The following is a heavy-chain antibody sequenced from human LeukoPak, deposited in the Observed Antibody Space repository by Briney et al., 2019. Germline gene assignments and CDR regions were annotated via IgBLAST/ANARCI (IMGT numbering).Heavy chain of an antibody. D-gene: IGHD6-13*01. J-gene: IGHJ5*02. Sequence: PSETLSLTCAVYGGSFSGYYWSWIRQPPGKGLEWIGEINHSGSTNYNPSLKSRVTISVDTSKNQFSLKLSSVTAADTAVYYCARANIAAAGTSWFDPWGQGTLVTVSS. CDR2: INHSGST. V-gene: IGHV4-34*01. CDR3: ARANIAAAGTSWFDP. CDR1: GGSFSGYY.